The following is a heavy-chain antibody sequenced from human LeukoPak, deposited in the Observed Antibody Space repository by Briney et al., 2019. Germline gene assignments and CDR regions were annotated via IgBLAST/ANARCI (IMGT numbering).Heavy chain of an antibody. CDR3: AKDLGLTVAGTLHYYCDS. D-gene: IGHD6-19*01. Sequence: GGSLRLSCAASEFTVSSYAMSWVRQSPGRGLEWVSTIIGSGGTTFYADSVKGRFTISRDNSKNTLYLQMNRLRAEDTAVYYCAKDLGLTVAGTLHYYCDSWGQGTLVTVSS. V-gene: IGHV3-23*01. CDR2: IIGSGGTT. J-gene: IGHJ4*02. CDR1: EFTVSSYA.